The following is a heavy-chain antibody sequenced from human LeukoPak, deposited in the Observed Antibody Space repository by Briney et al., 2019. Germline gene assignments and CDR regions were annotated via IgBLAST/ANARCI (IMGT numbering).Heavy chain of an antibody. J-gene: IGHJ4*02. CDR3: ASEWEKADY. CDR2: ISSSSSYK. D-gene: IGHD1-26*01. CDR1: GFTFSGYS. V-gene: IGHV3-21*01. Sequence: GGSLRLSCAASGFTFSGYSMNWVRQAPGKGREWVSSISSSSSYKYYADSVNGRLTISIDNAKNSLYLQMNSLRAEDTAVYYCASEWEKADYWGQGTLVTVSS.